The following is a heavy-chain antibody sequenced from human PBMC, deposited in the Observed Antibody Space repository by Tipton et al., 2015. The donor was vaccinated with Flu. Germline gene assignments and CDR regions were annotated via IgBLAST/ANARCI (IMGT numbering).Heavy chain of an antibody. CDR1: GGSISSYY. V-gene: IGHV4-59*01. J-gene: IGHJ6*02. Sequence: TLSLTCTVSGGSISSYYWSWIRQPPRKGLEWIGYIYYSGSTNYNPSLTSRVTISVDTSKNQFSLKLSSVTAADTAVYYCARGIGQDLYYYYGMDVWGQGTTVTVSS. D-gene: IGHD2-15*01. CDR3: ARGIGQDLYYYYGMDV. CDR2: IYYSGST.